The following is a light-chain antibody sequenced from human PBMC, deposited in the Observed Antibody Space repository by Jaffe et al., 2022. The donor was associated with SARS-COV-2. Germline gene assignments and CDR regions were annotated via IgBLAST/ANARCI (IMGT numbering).Light chain of an antibody. J-gene: IGKJ1*01. CDR2: GAS. V-gene: IGKV3-20*01. Sequence: EIELTQSPGTLSLFPGERATLSCRASQRVSSSYLAWYQQKPGQAPRLLIYGASSRATGIPDRFSGSGSGTDFTLTISRLEPEDFAVYYCQQYGSSPRTFGQGTKVEIK. CDR1: QRVSSSY. CDR3: QQYGSSPRT.